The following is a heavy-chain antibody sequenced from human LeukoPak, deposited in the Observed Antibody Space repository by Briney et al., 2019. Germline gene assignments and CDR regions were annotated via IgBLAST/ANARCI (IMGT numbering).Heavy chain of an antibody. V-gene: IGHV4-34*01. Sequence: PSETLSLTCAVYGGSFSGYYWSWIRQPPGEGLEWIGEVTHTGGTNYNPSLKSRVTISVDTSKNQFSLKLSSVAAADSAVYYCARVCSLVSYYYDSSGFFAFDYWGQGTLVTVSS. J-gene: IGHJ4*02. CDR2: VTHTGGT. CDR1: GGSFSGYY. CDR3: ARVCSLVSYYYDSSGFFAFDY. D-gene: IGHD3-22*01.